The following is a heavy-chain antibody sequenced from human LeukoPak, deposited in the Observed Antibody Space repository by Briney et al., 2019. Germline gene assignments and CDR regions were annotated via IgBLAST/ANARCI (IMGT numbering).Heavy chain of an antibody. V-gene: IGHV4-61*02. J-gene: IGHJ4*02. CDR2: IYTSGST. CDR3: ARDWDYVWGSTDY. D-gene: IGHD3-16*01. CDR1: GGSISTGSYY. Sequence: SETLSLTCTVSGGSISTGSYYWSWIRQPAGKGLEWIGRIYTSGSTNYNPSLKSRVTISVDTSKNQFSLKLSSVTAADTAVYYCARDWDYVWGSTDYWGQGTLVTVSS.